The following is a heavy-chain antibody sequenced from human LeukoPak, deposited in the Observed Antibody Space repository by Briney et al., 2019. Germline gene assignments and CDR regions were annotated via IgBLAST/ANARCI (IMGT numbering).Heavy chain of an antibody. CDR1: GFTFSRYE. CDR3: ARVAGYFDWEYYFDY. CDR2: ISRGGYTI. V-gene: IGHV3-48*03. Sequence: PGGSLRLSCAPSGFTFSRYEMNWVREAPGKGLECVSYISRGGYTIYYADSVKGRFTISRDNAKNSLYLQMNSLRAEDTAVYYCARVAGYFDWEYYFDYWGQGTLVTVSS. D-gene: IGHD3-9*01. J-gene: IGHJ4*02.